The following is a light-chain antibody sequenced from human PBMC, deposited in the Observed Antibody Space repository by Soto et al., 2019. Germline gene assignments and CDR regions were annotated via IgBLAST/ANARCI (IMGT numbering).Light chain of an antibody. CDR1: QGIANY. CDR2: AAS. Sequence: GDRVTITCRASQGIANYLAWHQQKPGKVPKLLIYAASTLQSGVPSRFSGSGSGTDFTLTFSRLEPEDFAVYFCKQYGRSPMTFGQGTRLEIK. V-gene: IGKV1-27*01. CDR3: KQYGRSPMT. J-gene: IGKJ5*01.